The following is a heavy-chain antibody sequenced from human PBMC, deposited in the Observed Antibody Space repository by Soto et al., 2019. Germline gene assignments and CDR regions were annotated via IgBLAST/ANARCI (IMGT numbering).Heavy chain of an antibody. CDR1: GGSISEKY. Sequence: SETLSLTCIVSGGSISEKYWNWVRQPPGKGLEWIGLIFANGHTDYNPSLKSRVTMSVDASKNQFSLRLPSMTAADTAVYYCVASLAASGLNWLDPWGRGTLVTVSS. V-gene: IGHV4-4*07. CDR2: IFANGHT. J-gene: IGHJ5*02. D-gene: IGHD6-13*01. CDR3: VASLAASGLNWLDP.